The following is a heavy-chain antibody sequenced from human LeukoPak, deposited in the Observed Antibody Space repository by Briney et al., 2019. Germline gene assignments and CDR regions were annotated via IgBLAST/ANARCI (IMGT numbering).Heavy chain of an antibody. D-gene: IGHD1-26*01. Sequence: PGGSLRLSCAASGFTFSTYTMNWIRQAPGRGLEWVSGIFGGGGTNYADSVKGRFIVSRDDSRSTLYLQMNGLRAEDTAVYYCAKGKVPDGRWEVDYWGLGTPVIVSS. CDR3: AKGKVPDGRWEVDY. CDR1: GFTFSTYT. V-gene: IGHV3-23*01. CDR2: IFGGGGT. J-gene: IGHJ4*02.